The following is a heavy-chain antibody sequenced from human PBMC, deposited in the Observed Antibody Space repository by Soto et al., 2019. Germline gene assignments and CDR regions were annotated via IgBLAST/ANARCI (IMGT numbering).Heavy chain of an antibody. CDR3: ASSDYENDY. CDR1: GGSFSGYY. Sequence: PSETLSLTCAVYGGSFSGYYWSWIRQPPGKGLEWIGEINHSGSTNYNPSLKSRVTISVDTSKNQFSLKLSSATAADTAVYYCASSDYENDYWGQGTLVTVSS. CDR2: INHSGST. D-gene: IGHD4-17*01. J-gene: IGHJ4*02. V-gene: IGHV4-34*01.